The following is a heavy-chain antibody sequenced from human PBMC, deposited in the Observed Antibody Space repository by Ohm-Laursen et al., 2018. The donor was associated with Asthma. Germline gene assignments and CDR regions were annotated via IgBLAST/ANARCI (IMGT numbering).Heavy chain of an antibody. CDR3: AREVGATFLDY. V-gene: IGHV3-30-3*01. J-gene: IGHJ4*02. CDR2: ISYDGSNK. CDR1: GFTFSSYA. D-gene: IGHD1-26*01. Sequence: SLRLSCAASGFTFSSYAMHWVRQAPGKGLEWVAVISYDGSNKYYADSVKGRFTISRDNSKNTLYLQMNSLRAEDTAVYYCAREVGATFLDYWGQGTLVTVSS.